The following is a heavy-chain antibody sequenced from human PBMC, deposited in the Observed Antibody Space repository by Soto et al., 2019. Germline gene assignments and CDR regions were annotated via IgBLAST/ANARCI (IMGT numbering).Heavy chain of an antibody. Sequence: SETLSLTCAVYGGSFSGYYWSWIRQPPGKGLEWIGEINHSGSTNYNPSLKSRVTISVDTSKNQFSLKLSSVTAADTAVYYCARHPRPRPFDYWGQGTLVTVSS. CDR2: INHSGST. CDR1: GGSFSGYY. V-gene: IGHV4-34*01. CDR3: ARHPRPRPFDY. J-gene: IGHJ4*02.